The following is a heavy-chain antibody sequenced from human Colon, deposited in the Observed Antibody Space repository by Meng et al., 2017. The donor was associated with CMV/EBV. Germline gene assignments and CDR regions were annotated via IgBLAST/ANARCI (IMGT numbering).Heavy chain of an antibody. D-gene: IGHD5-12*01. CDR2: INHSGST. Sequence: GSLRLSCGVYGGSFSGHYWSWIRQPPGKGLEWVGEINHSGSTNSNPSLKSRVTISVDTSKNQFSLKLSSVTAADTAVYYCARGPEYSGYDSYFDYWGQGTLVTVSS. V-gene: IGHV4-34*01. CDR3: ARGPEYSGYDSYFDY. CDR1: GGSFSGHY. J-gene: IGHJ4*02.